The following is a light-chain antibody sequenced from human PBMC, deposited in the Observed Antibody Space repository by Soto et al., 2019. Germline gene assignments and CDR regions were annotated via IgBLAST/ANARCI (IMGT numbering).Light chain of an antibody. V-gene: IGKV3-11*01. CDR3: QQRSNWPPT. CDR1: QSVSSF. CDR2: DAS. J-gene: IGKJ4*01. Sequence: IVLTQSPATLSVSPGERANLSCRASQSVSSFLAWYQQRPGQAPRLLIYDASNRATGIPAQFSGSGSGTDFTLTISTLEPEDFTVYHCQQRSNWPPTFGGGTEVDIK.